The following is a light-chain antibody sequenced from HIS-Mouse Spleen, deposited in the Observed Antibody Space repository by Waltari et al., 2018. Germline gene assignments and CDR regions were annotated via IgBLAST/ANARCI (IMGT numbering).Light chain of an antibody. CDR3: YSTDSSGNHRV. J-gene: IGLJ2*01. CDR1: ALPKKY. CDR2: EDS. V-gene: IGLV3-10*01. Sequence: SYELTQPPSVSVSPGQTARITCSGDALPKKYAYWYPKKSGQAPVQVIYEDSKGPSGIPEGFSGSSSGTMATLTSSGAQVEDEADYYCYSTDSSGNHRVFGGGTKLTVL.